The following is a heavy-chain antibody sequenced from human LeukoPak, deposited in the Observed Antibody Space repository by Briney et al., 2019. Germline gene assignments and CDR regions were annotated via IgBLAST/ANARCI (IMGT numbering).Heavy chain of an antibody. D-gene: IGHD3-22*01. CDR3: ARHSNKYDYDSSGHYRSFDY. CDR1: GFTFSFYW. Sequence: GGSLRLSCAASGFTFSFYWMSWVRQAPGKGLEWVADIKQDASDKYYVDSVKGRFTISRDNFKNSLYLQMSSLRAEDTAVYFCARHSNKYDYDSSGHYRSFDYWGQGSLVTVSS. J-gene: IGHJ4*02. V-gene: IGHV3-7*01. CDR2: IKQDASDK.